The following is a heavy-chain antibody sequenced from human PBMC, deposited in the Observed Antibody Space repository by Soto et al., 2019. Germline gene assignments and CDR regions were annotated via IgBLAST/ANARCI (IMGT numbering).Heavy chain of an antibody. Sequence: RCLTCAVSCGSFSAYYLIWIRQPPGKGLEWIGEINHSGSTNYNPSLKSRVTISVDTSKNQFSLKLSSVTAADTAVYYCAREGRSGYSLYWGQGTLVTVSS. V-gene: IGHV4-34*01. CDR3: AREGRSGYSLY. CDR2: INHSGST. D-gene: IGHD3-3*01. J-gene: IGHJ4*02. CDR1: CGSFSAYY.